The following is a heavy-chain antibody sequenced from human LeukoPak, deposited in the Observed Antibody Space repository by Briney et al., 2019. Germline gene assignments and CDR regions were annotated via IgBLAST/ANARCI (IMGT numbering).Heavy chain of an antibody. CDR1: GYTFTGYF. CDR3: ARRGDYEFDS. Sequence: ASVKVSCKASGYTFTGYFIHWVRQAPGQGLEWMGWINPNSGATNYAQKFQGRVTVTRDTSITTAYMELSSLTSDDTAVYYCARRGDYEFDSWGQGTLVTVSS. D-gene: IGHD4-17*01. J-gene: IGHJ4*02. V-gene: IGHV1-2*02. CDR2: INPNSGAT.